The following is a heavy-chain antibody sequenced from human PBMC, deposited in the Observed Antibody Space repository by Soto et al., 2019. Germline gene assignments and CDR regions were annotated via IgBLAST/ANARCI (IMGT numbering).Heavy chain of an antibody. J-gene: IGHJ6*02. Sequence: PSQTLSLTCAISGDSVSSNSAAWNWIRQSPSRGLEWLGRTYYRSKWYNDYAVSVKSRITINPDTSKNQFSLQLNSVTPEDTAVYYCARDRGSSSWYPRPYYYGMDVWGQGTTVTVSS. V-gene: IGHV6-1*01. CDR1: GDSVSSNSAA. CDR2: TYYRSKWYN. CDR3: ARDRGSSSWYPRPYYYGMDV. D-gene: IGHD6-13*01.